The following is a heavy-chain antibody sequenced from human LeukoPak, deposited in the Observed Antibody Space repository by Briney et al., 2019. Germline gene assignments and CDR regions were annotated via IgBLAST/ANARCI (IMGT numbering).Heavy chain of an antibody. CDR3: AKWFDP. Sequence: PGGSLRLSCAVSGLTFNSYAMNWVRQAPGKGLEWVSTISGRVDSTYYADSAKGRFTISRDNSKNTLYLQMNSLGAEDTAVYYCAKWFDPWGQGTLVTVSS. V-gene: IGHV3-23*01. J-gene: IGHJ5*02. CDR1: GLTFNSYA. CDR2: ISGRVDST.